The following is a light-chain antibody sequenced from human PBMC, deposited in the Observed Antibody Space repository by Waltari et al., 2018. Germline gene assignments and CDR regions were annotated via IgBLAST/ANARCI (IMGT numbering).Light chain of an antibody. Sequence: QSALTQPRPVSGSPGQSVTISCTGTSSAVGGYYYVSWYQQHPGNAPTLMINDVSERPSGAPERFSASKSDTSASLTISGLQPEDEADYYCSSYAGTYTLKVVFGGGTKLTVL. J-gene: IGLJ2*01. CDR1: SSAVGGYYY. CDR3: SSYAGTYTLKVV. V-gene: IGLV2-11*01. CDR2: DVS.